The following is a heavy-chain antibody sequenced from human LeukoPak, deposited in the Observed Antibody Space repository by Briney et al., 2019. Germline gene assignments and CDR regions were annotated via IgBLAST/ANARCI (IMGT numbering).Heavy chain of an antibody. CDR1: GFTFSPYG. Sequence: PGGSLRLSCAASGFTFSPYGMNWVRQAPGKGLEWVSAISGSGGSTYYADSVKGRFTISRDNSKNTLYLQMNSLRAEDTAVYYCAKEQQLYYYYGMDVWGQGTTVTVSS. V-gene: IGHV3-23*01. CDR3: AKEQQLYYYYGMDV. D-gene: IGHD6-13*01. CDR2: ISGSGGST. J-gene: IGHJ6*02.